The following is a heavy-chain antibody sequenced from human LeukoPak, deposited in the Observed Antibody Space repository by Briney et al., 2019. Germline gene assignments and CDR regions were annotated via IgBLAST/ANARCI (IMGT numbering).Heavy chain of an antibody. CDR2: ISSNGGST. CDR1: GFTFSSYA. Sequence: GGSLRLSCSASGFTFSSYAMHWVRQAPGKGLEYVSAISSNGGSTYYADAVKGRFTISRDNSKNTLYLQMSSLRAEDRAVYYCVKVDGYRGRLPDYWGQGTLVTVSS. V-gene: IGHV3-64D*09. CDR3: VKVDGYRGRLPDY. J-gene: IGHJ4*02. D-gene: IGHD6-13*01.